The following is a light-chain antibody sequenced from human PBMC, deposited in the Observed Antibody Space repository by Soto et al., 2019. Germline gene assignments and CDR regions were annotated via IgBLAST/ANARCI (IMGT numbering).Light chain of an antibody. Sequence: ENILTQSPGTLSLSPGERVTLSCRASQSLTSSYLAWYQQTPGQPPRLLIYAASSRATGIPDRFSGGGSGTDFTLTISRLEPEDFGVYYCQQYGSSPITFGQGTRLDVK. J-gene: IGKJ5*01. V-gene: IGKV3-20*01. CDR2: AAS. CDR1: QSLTSSY. CDR3: QQYGSSPIT.